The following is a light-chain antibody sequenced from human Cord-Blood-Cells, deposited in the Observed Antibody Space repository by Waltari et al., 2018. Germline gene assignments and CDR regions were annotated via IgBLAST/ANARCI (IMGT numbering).Light chain of an antibody. Sequence: DIVMTPSPATLSVSPGERATLSCRASQSVSSNLAWYQQKPGQAPRLLIYCASTRATGIPARFSGSGSGTEFTLTISSLQAEDFAVYYCQQYNNWPWTFGQGTKVEIK. J-gene: IGKJ1*01. CDR3: QQYNNWPWT. CDR1: QSVSSN. CDR2: CAS. V-gene: IGKV3-15*01.